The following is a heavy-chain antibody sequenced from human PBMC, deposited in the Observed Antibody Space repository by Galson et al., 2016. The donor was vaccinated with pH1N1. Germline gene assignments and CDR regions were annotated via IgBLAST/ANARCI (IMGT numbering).Heavy chain of an antibody. CDR1: GYSFSNYW. J-gene: IGHJ4*02. Sequence: QSGAEVKKPRESLRISCKGFGYSFSNYWIAWVRQMPGKGLECMGVIYPGDSDTKYNPSFEGQVVISADKSISSVFLQWNSLEAPDTAMYYCARSTKGVSTGHFDSWGQGTLVTVSS. D-gene: IGHD1-1*01. V-gene: IGHV5-51*03. CDR2: IYPGDSDT. CDR3: ARSTKGVSTGHFDS.